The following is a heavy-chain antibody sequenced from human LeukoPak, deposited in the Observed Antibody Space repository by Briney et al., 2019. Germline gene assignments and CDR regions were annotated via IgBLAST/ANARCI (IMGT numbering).Heavy chain of an antibody. CDR3: AGGNAVSGDY. J-gene: IGHJ4*02. V-gene: IGHV1-8*01. CDR2: MSPKNGNT. CDR1: GYTFTNND. Sequence: ASVKVSCKASGYTFTNNDINWVRQATGQGLEWLGWMSPKNGNTGYAQKFRDRVALTRDTSISTAYLELSSLTDDDTAIYYCAGGNAVSGDYWGQGTLVTVSS. D-gene: IGHD6-19*01.